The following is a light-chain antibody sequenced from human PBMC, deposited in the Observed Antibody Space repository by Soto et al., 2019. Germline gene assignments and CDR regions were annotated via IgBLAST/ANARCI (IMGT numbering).Light chain of an antibody. CDR3: QQYGSSPET. V-gene: IGKV3-20*01. CDR1: QSVISTY. Sequence: EIVLTQSPGTLSLSPGERATLSCRASQSVISTYFAWYQHKPGQAPRLLIYATSTRVTGVPDRFSGSGSGTDFTLTISRLEPEDFALYYCQQYGSSPETFGQGTKLEI. J-gene: IGKJ2*01. CDR2: ATS.